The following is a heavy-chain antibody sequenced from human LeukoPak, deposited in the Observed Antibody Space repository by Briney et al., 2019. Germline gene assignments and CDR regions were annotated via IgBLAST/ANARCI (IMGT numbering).Heavy chain of an antibody. CDR1: GGSISSSSYY. CDR3: ARHDDRTHFCDY. CDR2: IYYSGST. D-gene: IGHD2/OR15-2a*01. V-gene: IGHV4-39*07. J-gene: IGHJ4*02. Sequence: SETLSLTCTVSGGSISSSSYYWGWIRQPPGRGLEWIGSIYYSGSTYYNPSLKSRVTISVDTSKNQFSLKLSSVTAADTAVYYCARHDDRTHFCDYWGQGTLVTVSS.